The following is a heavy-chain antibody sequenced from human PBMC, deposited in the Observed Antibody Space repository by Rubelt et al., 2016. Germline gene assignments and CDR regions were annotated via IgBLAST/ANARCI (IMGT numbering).Heavy chain of an antibody. CDR3: ARASSTSYWEGWFDP. CDR2: IIPIFGKA. Sequence: QVQLVQSGAEVKKPGASVKVTCKASRYTFTSYEINWVRQATGQGLEWVGGIIPIFGKANYAQKFQGRVTITADESTSTAYMELSSLRSEDTAVYYCARASSTSYWEGWFDPWGQGTLVTVSS. D-gene: IGHD2-2*01. J-gene: IGHJ5*02. V-gene: IGHV1-69*01. CDR1: RYTFTSYE.